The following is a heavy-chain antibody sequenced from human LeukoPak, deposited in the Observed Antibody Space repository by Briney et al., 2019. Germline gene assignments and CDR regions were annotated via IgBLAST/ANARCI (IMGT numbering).Heavy chain of an antibody. V-gene: IGHV3-33*06. Sequence: PGGSLRLFCAASGFTFSNYGMHWVRQAPGKGLEWVAVIWYDGSNEYYGDSVKGRFIISRDNSRNTLYLQMNSLRAEDTAVYYCAKHGPVPGVGYFAFDYWGQGTLVAVSS. D-gene: IGHD1-26*01. CDR1: GFTFSNYG. CDR3: AKHGPVPGVGYFAFDY. J-gene: IGHJ4*02. CDR2: IWYDGSNE.